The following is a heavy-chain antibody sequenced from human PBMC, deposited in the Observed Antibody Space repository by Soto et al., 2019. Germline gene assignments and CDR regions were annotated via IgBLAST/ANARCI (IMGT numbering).Heavy chain of an antibody. V-gene: IGHV3-74*01. CDR1: GFTFSSYW. Sequence: EVQLVESGGGLVQPGGSLRLSCAASGFTFSSYWMHWVRQAPGKGLVWVSRINSDGSSTSYADSVKGRFTISRDNAKNTLYLQMNSLIAEDTAVYFSARGGTLNSYFDLWGRGTLVTVSS. J-gene: IGHJ2*01. CDR3: ARGGTLNSYFDL. CDR2: INSDGSST. D-gene: IGHD1-26*01.